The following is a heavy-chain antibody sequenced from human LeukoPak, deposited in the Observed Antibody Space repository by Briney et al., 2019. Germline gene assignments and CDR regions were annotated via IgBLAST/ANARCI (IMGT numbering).Heavy chain of an antibody. CDR3: ARATPPLYYYHLSSAFDI. D-gene: IGHD3-10*01. CDR1: GGSISRYY. V-gene: IGHV4-59*12. Sequence: SETLSLTCTVSGGSISRYYWSWIRQPPGKGLEWIGFIHHSGTTRYNPSFKSLVTISVDTSRNQFSLKLSSVTAADTAVYYCARATPPLYYYHLSSAFDIWGQGTMVTVSS. CDR2: IHHSGTT. J-gene: IGHJ3*02.